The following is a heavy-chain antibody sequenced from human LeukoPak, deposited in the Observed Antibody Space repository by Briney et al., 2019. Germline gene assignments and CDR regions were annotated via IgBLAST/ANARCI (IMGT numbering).Heavy chain of an antibody. CDR1: GYTFTSYA. Sequence: ASVTVSCKASGYTFTSYAMSWVRQAPGQGLEWMGWINTNTGNPTYAQGFTGRFVFSLDTSVRPAYLQISSLKAEDTAVSYCARDPANPILIAGAGTCLLDYWGQGTLVTVSS. CDR2: INTNTGNP. J-gene: IGHJ4*02. CDR3: ARDPANPILIAGAGTCLLDY. V-gene: IGHV7-4-1*02. D-gene: IGHD6-13*01.